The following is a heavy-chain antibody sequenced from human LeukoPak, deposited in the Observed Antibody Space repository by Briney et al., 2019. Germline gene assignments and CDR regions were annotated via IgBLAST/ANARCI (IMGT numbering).Heavy chain of an antibody. Sequence: GGSLRLSCAASGFTFSSYGMHWVRQAPGKGLEWVAFIRYDGSNKYYADSVKGRFTISRDNSKNTLYLRMNSLRAEDTAVYYCAKPQGSGLYYYFYYYMDVWGKGTTVTVSS. CDR1: GFTFSSYG. V-gene: IGHV3-30*02. D-gene: IGHD3-22*01. J-gene: IGHJ6*03. CDR3: AKPQGSGLYYYFYYYMDV. CDR2: IRYDGSNK.